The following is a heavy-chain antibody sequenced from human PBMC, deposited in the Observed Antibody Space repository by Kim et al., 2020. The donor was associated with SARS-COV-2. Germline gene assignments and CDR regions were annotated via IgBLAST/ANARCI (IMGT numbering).Heavy chain of an antibody. Sequence: GGSLRLSCAASGFTFSSYGMHWVRQAPGKGLEWVAVIWYDGSNKYYADSVKGRFTISRDNSKNTLYLQMNSLRAEDTAVYYCARDSNSGYDSDYWGKGTLVTVSS. J-gene: IGHJ4*02. D-gene: IGHD5-12*01. V-gene: IGHV3-33*01. CDR3: ARDSNSGYDSDY. CDR1: GFTFSSYG. CDR2: IWYDGSNK.